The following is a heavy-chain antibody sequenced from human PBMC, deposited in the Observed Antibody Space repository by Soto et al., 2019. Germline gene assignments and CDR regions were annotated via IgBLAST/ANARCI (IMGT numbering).Heavy chain of an antibody. D-gene: IGHD6-6*01. J-gene: IGHJ4*02. CDR1: GFTFSSYA. CDR3: AREASSSSSY. Sequence: QVQLVESGGGVVQPGRSLRLSCAASGFTFSSYAMHWVRQAPGKGLEWVAVISYDGSNKYYADSVKGRFTISRDNSKNTLYLQMNSLRAEDMAVYYCAREASSSSSYWGQGTLVTVSS. V-gene: IGHV3-30-3*01. CDR2: ISYDGSNK.